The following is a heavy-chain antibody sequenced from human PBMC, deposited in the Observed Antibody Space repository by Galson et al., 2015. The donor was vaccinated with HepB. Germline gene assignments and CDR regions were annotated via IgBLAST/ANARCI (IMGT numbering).Heavy chain of an antibody. CDR2: ISYDGTSK. Sequence: SLRLSCAASGFTFNNYGIHWVRQAPGKGLEWVAVISYDGTSKYYADSVEGRFTISRDNAKNSLYLQINSLRAEDTAVYYCARVADADYGDHSHFDYWGQETLVTVSS. CDR3: ARVADADYGDHSHFDY. CDR1: GFTFNNYG. V-gene: IGHV3-30*03. J-gene: IGHJ4*02. D-gene: IGHD4-17*01.